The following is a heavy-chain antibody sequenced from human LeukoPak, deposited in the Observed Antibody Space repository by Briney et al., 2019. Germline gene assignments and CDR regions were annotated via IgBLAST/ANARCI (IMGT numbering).Heavy chain of an antibody. D-gene: IGHD6-13*01. Sequence: SQTLSLTCAISGDSGSSNSGAWNWIRQSPSRGLEWLGRTYYRSKWYNDYAESVKSRINIKPDTSRNQFSLQLNSVTPEDTAAYYCVRDQAGLDYWGQGTLVTVSS. J-gene: IGHJ4*02. V-gene: IGHV6-1*01. CDR3: VRDQAGLDY. CDR1: GDSGSSNSGA. CDR2: TYYRSKWYN.